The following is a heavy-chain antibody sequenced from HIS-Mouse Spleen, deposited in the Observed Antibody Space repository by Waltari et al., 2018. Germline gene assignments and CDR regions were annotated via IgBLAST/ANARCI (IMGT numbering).Heavy chain of an antibody. CDR3: ARIAEGYSSGWYAFDY. CDR2: IDWDDDK. J-gene: IGHJ4*02. D-gene: IGHD6-19*01. Sequence: QVTLRESGPALVKPTQTLTLTCTFSGFSLSTSGMCVSWIRQPPGKALEWLARIDWDDDKYYSTSLKTRLTISKDTSKNQMVLTMTNMDPVDKATYYCARIAEGYSSGWYAFDYWGQGTLVTVSS. V-gene: IGHV2-70*15. CDR1: GFSLSTSGMC.